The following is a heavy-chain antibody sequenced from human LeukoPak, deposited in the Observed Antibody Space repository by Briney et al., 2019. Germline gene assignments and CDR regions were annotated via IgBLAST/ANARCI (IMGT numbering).Heavy chain of an antibody. D-gene: IGHD3-10*01. J-gene: IGHJ4*02. CDR1: GFTFSSYG. V-gene: IGHV3-33*08. Sequence: PGGSLRLSCAASGFTFSSYGMHWVRQAPGKGLEWVAVIWYDGSNKYYADSVKGRFTISRDNSKNTLYLQMNSLRAEDTAVYYCARDLDYYGSGSYYNAHSPFDYWGQGTLASVSS. CDR3: ARDLDYYGSGSYYNAHSPFDY. CDR2: IWYDGSNK.